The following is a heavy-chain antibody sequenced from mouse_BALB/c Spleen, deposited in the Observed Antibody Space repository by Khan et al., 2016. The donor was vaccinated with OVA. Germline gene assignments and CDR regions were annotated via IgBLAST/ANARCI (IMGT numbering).Heavy chain of an antibody. J-gene: IGHJ2*01. Sequence: QVQLKESGPGLVAPSQSLPITCTVSGFSLTSYGVHWIRQPPGKGLEWLGVIWAGGSTNYNSALMSRLSISKDNSKSQVFLKMNSLQTDDTAMYFCDRNREPDYFDYWGQGTTLTVSS. CDR3: DRNREPDYFDY. CDR1: GFSLTSYG. CDR2: IWAGGST. V-gene: IGHV2-9*02.